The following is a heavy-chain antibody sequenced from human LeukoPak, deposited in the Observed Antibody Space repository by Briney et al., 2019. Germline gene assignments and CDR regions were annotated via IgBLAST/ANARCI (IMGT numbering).Heavy chain of an antibody. Sequence: GGSLRLSCAASGFTFSSYAMSWVRQAPGKGLEWVSAISGSGGSTYYADSVKGRFTISRDNSKNTLYLQMNSLRVEDTAVYFCAKHLNNPGYYYGMDVWGQGTTVTVSS. J-gene: IGHJ6*02. CDR2: ISGSGGST. CDR3: AKHLNNPGYYYGMDV. V-gene: IGHV3-23*01. CDR1: GFTFSSYA. D-gene: IGHD1-14*01.